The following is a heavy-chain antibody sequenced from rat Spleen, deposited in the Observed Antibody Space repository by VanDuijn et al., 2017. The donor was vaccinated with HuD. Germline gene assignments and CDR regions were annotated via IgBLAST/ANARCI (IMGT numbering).Heavy chain of an antibody. Sequence: EVQLQESGPGLVKPSQSLSLTCSVTGYSITSNYWGWIRKFPGNKMEWMGYISYSGSTSHNPSLKSRISITRDTSKNQFFLQLNSVTIEDTATYYCARGPVDYWGQGVMVTVSS. CDR2: ISYSGST. CDR3: ARGPVDY. CDR1: GYSITSNY. J-gene: IGHJ2*01. V-gene: IGHV3-1*01.